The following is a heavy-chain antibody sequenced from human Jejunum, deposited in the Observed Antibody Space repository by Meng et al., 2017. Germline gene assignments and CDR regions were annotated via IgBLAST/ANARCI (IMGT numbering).Heavy chain of an antibody. CDR1: GFTFVSYA. CDR3: ARDMPYSSGSFDY. J-gene: IGHJ4*02. D-gene: IGHD3-10*01. Sequence: VPCLQSGAEVKKPVASGTVSCKASGFTFVSYAIYWVRQAPGQGLEWMGWITAGNGNTKYSQKFQSRVTITRDTSASTAYMELSSLRSEDTAVYYCARDMPYSSGSFDYWGQGTLVTVSS. CDR2: ITAGNGNT. V-gene: IGHV1-3*01.